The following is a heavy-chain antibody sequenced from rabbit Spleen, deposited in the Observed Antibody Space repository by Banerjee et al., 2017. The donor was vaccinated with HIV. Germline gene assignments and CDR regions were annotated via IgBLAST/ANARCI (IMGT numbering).Heavy chain of an antibody. J-gene: IGHJ4*01. CDR1: GISFSAGYY. V-gene: IGHV1S40*01. D-gene: IGHD1-1*01. Sequence: QSLEESGGDLVKPGASLTLTCTASGISFSAGYYMCWVRQAPGKGLEWIACIHGGSNGNTYYASWAKGRFTISKTSSTTVTLQMTSLTDADTATYFCAREDVGGSINLWGPGTLVTVS. CDR3: AREDVGGSINL. CDR2: IHGGSNGNT.